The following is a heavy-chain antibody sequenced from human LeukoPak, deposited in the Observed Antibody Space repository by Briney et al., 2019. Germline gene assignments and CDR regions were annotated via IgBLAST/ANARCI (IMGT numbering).Heavy chain of an antibody. CDR1: GGSLSGYY. Sequence: PSETLSLTCAVYGGSLSGYYWSWIRQPPGKGLEWIGEINHSGSTNFNPSLKSRVTISVDTSKNQFSLKLSSVTAADTAVYYCARFRGAAAGKGFDYWGQGTLVTVSS. D-gene: IGHD6-13*01. CDR3: ARFRGAAAGKGFDY. J-gene: IGHJ4*02. V-gene: IGHV4-34*01. CDR2: INHSGST.